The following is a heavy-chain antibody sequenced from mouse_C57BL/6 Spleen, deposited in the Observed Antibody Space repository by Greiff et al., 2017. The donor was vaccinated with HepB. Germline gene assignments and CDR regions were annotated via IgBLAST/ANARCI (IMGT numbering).Heavy chain of an antibody. CDR3: ARHYAYSWFAY. CDR1: GYTFTSYW. D-gene: IGHD2-2*01. V-gene: IGHV1-64*01. CDR2: IHPNSGST. Sequence: VQLQQSGAELVKPGASVKLSCKASGYTFTSYWMHWVKQRPGQGLEWIGMIHPNSGSTNYNEKFKSKATLTVDKSSSTAYMQLSSLTSADSAVYYGARHYAYSWFAYWGQGTLVTVSA. J-gene: IGHJ3*01.